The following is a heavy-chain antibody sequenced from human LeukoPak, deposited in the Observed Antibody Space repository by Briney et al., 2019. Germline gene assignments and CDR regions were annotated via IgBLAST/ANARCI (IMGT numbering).Heavy chain of an antibody. CDR2: IIPILGIA. CDR1: GGTFRSYA. J-gene: IGHJ4*02. D-gene: IGHD3-22*01. V-gene: IGHV1-69*04. CDR3: AGGYYYDSSGYYYLFDY. Sequence: GASLKVSCKASGGTFRSYAISWVRQAPGQGLEWMGRIIPILGIANYAQKFQGRVTITADKSTSTAYMELSSLRSEDTAVYYCAGGYYYDSSGYYYLFDYWGQGTLVTASS.